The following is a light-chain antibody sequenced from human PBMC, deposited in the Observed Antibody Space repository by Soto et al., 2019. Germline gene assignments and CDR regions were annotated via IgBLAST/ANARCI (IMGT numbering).Light chain of an antibody. Sequence: EIQLTQSPSTLSASVGDRVTLTCRASQSISSRLAWYQQKPGKAPKLLIYDASSLESGVPSRFSGSGSGTEFTLTISSLQPDDFATYYCQQYNSYSVTFGQGTKVDIK. V-gene: IGKV1-5*01. CDR3: QQYNSYSVT. CDR2: DAS. J-gene: IGKJ1*01. CDR1: QSISSR.